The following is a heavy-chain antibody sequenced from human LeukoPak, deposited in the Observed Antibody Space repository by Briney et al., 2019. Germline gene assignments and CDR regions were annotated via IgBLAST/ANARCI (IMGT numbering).Heavy chain of an antibody. V-gene: IGHV1-24*01. CDR1: GYTLTELS. Sequence: ASVKVSCKVSGYTLTELSMHWVRQAPGKGLEWMGGCDPEDGETIYAQKFQGRVTMTEDTSTDTAYMELSSLRSEDTAVYYCATDRRDRPAAMGQWFDPWGQGTLVTVSS. D-gene: IGHD2-2*01. CDR2: CDPEDGET. CDR3: ATDRRDRPAAMGQWFDP. J-gene: IGHJ5*02.